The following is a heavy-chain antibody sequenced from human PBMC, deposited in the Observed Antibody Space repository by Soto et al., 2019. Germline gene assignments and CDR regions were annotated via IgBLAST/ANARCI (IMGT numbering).Heavy chain of an antibody. CDR2: ISAYNGNT. J-gene: IGHJ3*02. D-gene: IGHD3-22*01. Sequence: GASVKVSCKASGYTFTSYGISWVRQAPGQGLEWMGWISAYNGNTNYAQKLQGRVTMTTDTSTSTAYTELRSLRSDDTAVYYCARGGGYYDSSGYEAFDIWGQGTMVTVSS. V-gene: IGHV1-18*04. CDR3: ARGGGYYDSSGYEAFDI. CDR1: GYTFTSYG.